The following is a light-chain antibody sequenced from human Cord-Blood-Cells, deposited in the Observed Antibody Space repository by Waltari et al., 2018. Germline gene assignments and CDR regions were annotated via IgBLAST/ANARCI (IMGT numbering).Light chain of an antibody. CDR3: CSYAGSSTFKV. V-gene: IGLV2-23*02. CDR2: EVS. Sequence: QSALTQPASVSGSPGQSITTSCTGTSSDVGSYNLGSWYQQHPGNAPKLMIYEVSKPPSGVSNRFSGSKSGNTASLTISGLQAEDEADYYCCSYAGSSTFKVFGGGTKLTVL. CDR1: SSDVGSYNL. J-gene: IGLJ2*01.